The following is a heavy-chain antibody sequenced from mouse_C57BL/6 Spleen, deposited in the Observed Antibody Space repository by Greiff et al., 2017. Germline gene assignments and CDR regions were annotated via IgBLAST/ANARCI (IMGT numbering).Heavy chain of an antibody. CDR1: GFNIKDYY. D-gene: IGHD1-1*01. CDR3: TTSGAFYYGSSFAMDY. CDR2: IDPEDGDT. J-gene: IGHJ4*01. V-gene: IGHV14-1*01. Sequence: VQLQQSGAELVRPGASVKLSCTASGFNIKDYYMHWVKQRPEQGLEWIGRIDPEDGDTEYAPKFQGKATMTADTSSNTAYLQLSSLTSEDTAVXYCTTSGAFYYGSSFAMDYWGQGTSVTVSS.